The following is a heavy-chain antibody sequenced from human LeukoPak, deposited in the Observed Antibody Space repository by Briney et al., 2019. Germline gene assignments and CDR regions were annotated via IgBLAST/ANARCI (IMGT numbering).Heavy chain of an antibody. D-gene: IGHD3-10*01. CDR2: IYYSGST. Sequence: PSETLSLTCTVSGGSISRYYWSWMRQPPGKGLEWIGYIYYSGSTNYNPSLKSRVTISVDTSKNQFSLKLSSVTAADTAVYYCARVHGSGSQLGAYYFDYWGQGTLVTVSS. J-gene: IGHJ4*02. CDR3: ARVHGSGSQLGAYYFDY. V-gene: IGHV4-59*01. CDR1: GGSISRYY.